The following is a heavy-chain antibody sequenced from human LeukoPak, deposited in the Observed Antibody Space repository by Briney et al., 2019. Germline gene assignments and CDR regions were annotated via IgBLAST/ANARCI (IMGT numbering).Heavy chain of an antibody. CDR2: IYPGDSDT. J-gene: IGHJ4*02. CDR3: ARLFLPYYYDSSGYYEFDY. Sequence: GESLKISCKGSGYSFTSYWVGWVRQMPGNGLEWMGIIYPGDSDTRYSPSFQGQVTISADKSISTAYLQWSSLKATDTAMYYCARLFLPYYYDSSGYYEFDYWGQGTLVTVSS. V-gene: IGHV5-51*01. D-gene: IGHD3-22*01. CDR1: GYSFTSYW.